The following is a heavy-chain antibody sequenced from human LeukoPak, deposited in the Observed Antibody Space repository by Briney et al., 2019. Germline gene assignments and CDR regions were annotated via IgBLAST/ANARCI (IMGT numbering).Heavy chain of an antibody. D-gene: IGHD4-23*01. CDR2: ISFDGSNK. V-gene: IGHV3-30-3*01. CDR1: GLTFSSYT. CDR3: ARGGNPRDGPDY. J-gene: IGHJ4*02. Sequence: PGRSLRLSCAASGLTFSSYTIHGVRQAPGKGRERVAVISFDGSNKYYADSVKGRFSISRDNSKTTLYLQMNSLGAEDTAVYYCARGGNPRDGPDYWGQGTLVTVSS.